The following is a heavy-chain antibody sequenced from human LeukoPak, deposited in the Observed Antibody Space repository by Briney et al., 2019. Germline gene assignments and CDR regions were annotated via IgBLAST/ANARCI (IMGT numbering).Heavy chain of an antibody. Sequence: SETLSLTCTVSGGSISSSSYYWGWIRQPPGKGLEWIGSIYYSGSTYYNPSLKSRVTISVDTSKNQFSLKLSSVTAADTAVYYCARHSGWYYFDYWGQGTLVTVSS. J-gene: IGHJ4*02. V-gene: IGHV4-39*01. CDR1: GGSISSSSYY. CDR3: ARHSGWYYFDY. D-gene: IGHD6-19*01. CDR2: IYYSGST.